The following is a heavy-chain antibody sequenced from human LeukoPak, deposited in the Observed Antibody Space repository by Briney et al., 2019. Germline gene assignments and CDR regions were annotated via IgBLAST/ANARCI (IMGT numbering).Heavy chain of an antibody. D-gene: IGHD2-21*02. CDR1: GGSISSYY. V-gene: IGHV4-59*01. CDR3: AREGDGDYVAY. J-gene: IGHJ4*02. Sequence: SSETLSLTCTVSGGSISSYYWSWIRQPPGKGLEWIGYIYYSGSTNYDPSLKSRVTISVDTSKNQFSLKLSSVTAADTAVYYCAREGDGDYVAYWGQGTLVTVSS. CDR2: IYYSGST.